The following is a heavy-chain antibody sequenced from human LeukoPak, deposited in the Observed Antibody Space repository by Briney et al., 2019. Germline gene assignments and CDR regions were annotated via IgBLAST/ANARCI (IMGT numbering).Heavy chain of an antibody. V-gene: IGHV1-46*01. J-gene: IGHJ4*02. CDR2: INPSGVIT. Sequence: ASVKVSCKASGYTFTGYYMHWVRQAPGQGLEWMGIINPSGVITSYVQKFQGRITMTRDTSTTTVYMELSSLRSEDTAMYYCARADSCSSTSCYLHYWGQGTLVIVSS. CDR1: GYTFTGYY. D-gene: IGHD2-2*01. CDR3: ARADSCSSTSCYLHY.